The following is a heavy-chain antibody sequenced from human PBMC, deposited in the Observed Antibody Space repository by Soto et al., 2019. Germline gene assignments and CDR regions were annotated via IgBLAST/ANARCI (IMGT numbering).Heavy chain of an antibody. V-gene: IGHV2-5*02. J-gene: IGHJ5*02. CDR3: AYRQEYSGSWNSGWFAP. CDR1: GFSLSTSGVG. D-gene: IGHD6-13*01. CDR2: IYWDDDK. Sequence: QITLKESGPTLVIPAQTLTLTCTFSGFSLSTSGVGVGWIRQPPGKALEWLALIYWDDDKRYNPSLKTRLTITKDNSKNQVVLTIPNMDPVDTATYYCAYRQEYSGSWNSGWFAPWGQGTLVTVSS.